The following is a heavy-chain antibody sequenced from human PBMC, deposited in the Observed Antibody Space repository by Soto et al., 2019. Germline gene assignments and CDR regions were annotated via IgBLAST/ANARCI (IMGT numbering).Heavy chain of an antibody. Sequence: EVQLVESGGGLVQPGGSLRLSCVASGFTFNDYSMNWVRQAPGKGLEWVSYISGTSSTIYYADSVKGRFTISRDNAKKELYLQMNSLRAEDRAVYYCATPKRGGDRGWGQGTLVTVSS. J-gene: IGHJ4*02. V-gene: IGHV3-48*01. CDR1: GFTFNDYS. CDR2: ISGTSSTI. CDR3: ATPKRGGDRG. D-gene: IGHD2-21*02.